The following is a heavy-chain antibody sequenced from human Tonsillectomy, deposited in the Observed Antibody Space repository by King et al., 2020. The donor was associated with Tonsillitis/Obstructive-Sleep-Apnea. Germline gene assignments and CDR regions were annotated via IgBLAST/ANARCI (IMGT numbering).Heavy chain of an antibody. D-gene: IGHD5-18*01. Sequence: VQLVESGGGVVQPGRSLRLSCAASGFTFSDYAMHWVRQAPGKGLEWVAVISYDGRNKYYADSVKGRFTISRNNSKKTLYLHMNSLRPEDTAVYYCARDTALDAFDIWPQGTMVTVAS. V-gene: IGHV3-30*04. CDR2: ISYDGRNK. CDR3: ARDTALDAFDI. CDR1: GFTFSDYA. J-gene: IGHJ3*02.